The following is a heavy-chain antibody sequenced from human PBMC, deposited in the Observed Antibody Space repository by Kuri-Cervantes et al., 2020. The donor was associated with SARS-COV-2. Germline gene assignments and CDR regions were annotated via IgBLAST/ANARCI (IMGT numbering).Heavy chain of an antibody. J-gene: IGHJ6*02. CDR2: INHSGST. CDR3: ARSDFWSNGIYYYYGMDV. Sequence: SETLSLTCAVYGGSFSGYYWSWIRQPPGEGLEWIGEINHSGSTNYNPSLKSRVTISVDTSKNQFSLKLSSVTAADTAVYYCARSDFWSNGIYYYYGMDVLGQGTTVTVSS. D-gene: IGHD3-3*01. V-gene: IGHV4-34*01. CDR1: GGSFSGYY.